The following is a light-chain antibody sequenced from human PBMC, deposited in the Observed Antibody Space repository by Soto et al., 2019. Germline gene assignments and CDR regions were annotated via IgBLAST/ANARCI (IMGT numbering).Light chain of an antibody. V-gene: IGKV3-11*01. CDR2: DAS. Sequence: EIVLTQSPATLSLSPGERATLSCRASQSVSSYLAWYQQKPGQAPRLLIYDASNRASGIPPRFSGSGSVTYFNLTISSLEHEDFAGYYCQERSNCAYNCGQGNKLEIK. CDR1: QSVSSY. CDR3: QERSNCAYN. J-gene: IGKJ2*01.